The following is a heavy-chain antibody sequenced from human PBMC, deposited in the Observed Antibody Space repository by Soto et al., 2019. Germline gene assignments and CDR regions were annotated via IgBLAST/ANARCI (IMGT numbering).Heavy chain of an antibody. CDR3: GGSGSYYNRSDY. CDR1: GFTFSSYS. J-gene: IGHJ4*02. CDR2: ISSSSSYI. D-gene: IGHD3-10*01. V-gene: IGHV3-21*01. Sequence: EVQLVESGGGLVKPGGSLRLSCAASGFTFSSYSMNWVRQAPGKGLEWVSSISSSSSYIYYADSVKGRFTISRDNAKNSLYLQMNSLRAEDTAVYYCGGSGSYYNRSDYWGQGTLVTVSS.